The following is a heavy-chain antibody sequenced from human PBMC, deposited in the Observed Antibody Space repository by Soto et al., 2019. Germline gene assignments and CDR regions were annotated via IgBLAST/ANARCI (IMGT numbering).Heavy chain of an antibody. J-gene: IGHJ3*02. V-gene: IGHV3-33*01. CDR3: ARGRSITMIVPEPDAFDI. D-gene: IGHD3-22*01. CDR2: IWSDGTNE. CDR1: GFTFSTYG. Sequence: GGSLRLSCAASGFTFSTYGMHWVRQAPGKGLEWVALIWSDGTNEYYVDSVKGRFTISRDNSKNTLYLQMSSLRAEDTAVYYCARGRSITMIVPEPDAFDIWGQGTMVTVSS.